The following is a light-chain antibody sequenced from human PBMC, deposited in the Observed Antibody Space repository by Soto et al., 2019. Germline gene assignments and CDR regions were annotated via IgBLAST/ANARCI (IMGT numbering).Light chain of an antibody. V-gene: IGLV3-1*01. CDR2: QDR. CDR3: QAWDSSTVV. CDR1: KLGDKY. J-gene: IGLJ2*01. Sequence: YELTQPPSVSVSPGQTASLTCSGDKLGDKYVCWYQQRPGQSPVLVIYQDRKRPSGIPERFSGSNSGNTATLTISGTQAMDEADYYCQAWDSSTVVFAGGTQLTVL.